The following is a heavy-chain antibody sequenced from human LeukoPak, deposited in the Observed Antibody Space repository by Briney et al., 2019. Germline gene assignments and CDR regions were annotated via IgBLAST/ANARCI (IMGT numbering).Heavy chain of an antibody. D-gene: IGHD3-16*01. CDR2: ISGSGGRT. J-gene: IGHJ4*02. CDR1: GFTFSNYG. V-gene: IGHV3-23*01. Sequence: GGTLRLSCAASGFTFSNYGMSWVRQAPGKGLEWVSAISGSGGRTYHADSVKGRFTISRDNSKNTLYLQMNSLRTEDTAVYFCARGPGVLFFDYWGQGTLVTVSS. CDR3: ARGPGVLFFDY.